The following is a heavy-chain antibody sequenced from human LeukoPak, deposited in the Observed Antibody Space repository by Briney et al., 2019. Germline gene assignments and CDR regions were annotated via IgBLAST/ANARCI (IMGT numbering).Heavy chain of an antibody. V-gene: IGHV1-18*01. CDR1: GYTFTSYG. D-gene: IGHD2-2*01. J-gene: IGHJ6*03. Sequence: ASVKVSCKASGYTFTSYGISWVRQAPGQGLEWMGWISAYNGNTNYAQKLQGRVTMTTDTSTSTAYMELRGLRSDDTAVYYCARGIGGQLLRYYYMDVWGKGTTVTVSS. CDR3: ARGIGGQLLRYYYMDV. CDR2: ISAYNGNT.